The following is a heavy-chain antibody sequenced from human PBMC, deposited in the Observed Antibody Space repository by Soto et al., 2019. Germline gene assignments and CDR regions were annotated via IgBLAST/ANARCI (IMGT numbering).Heavy chain of an antibody. J-gene: IGHJ5*02. Sequence: KTSETLSLTCTVSGDSISSYYWSWIRQPPGKGLEWIGYIYNSGSTNYNPSLKSRVTISLDTSKNQFSLKLSSVTAADTAVYYCARGDYDDYAPWFDPWGQGTLVTVSS. CDR1: GDSISSYY. D-gene: IGHD4-17*01. V-gene: IGHV4-59*13. CDR2: IYNSGST. CDR3: ARGDYDDYAPWFDP.